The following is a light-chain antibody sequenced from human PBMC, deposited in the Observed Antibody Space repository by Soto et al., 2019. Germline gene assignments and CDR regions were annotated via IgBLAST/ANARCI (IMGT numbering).Light chain of an antibody. J-gene: IGKJ2*01. V-gene: IGKV4-1*01. CDR1: QSVLYSSNNKNY. CDR3: QQYYSTPYT. CDR2: WAS. Sequence: DIVMTQSPDSLAVSLGERATINCKSSQSVLYSSNNKNYLAWYQQKPGQPPKLLIYWASTRESGVPYRFSGSGSGTDFTLPISSLQAEDVAVYYCQQYYSTPYTFGQGTKLEIK.